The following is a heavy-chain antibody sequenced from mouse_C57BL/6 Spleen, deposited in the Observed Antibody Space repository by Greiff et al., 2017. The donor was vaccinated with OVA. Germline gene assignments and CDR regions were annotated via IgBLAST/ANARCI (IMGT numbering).Heavy chain of an antibody. D-gene: IGHD1-1*01. J-gene: IGHJ1*03. Sequence: EVMLVESGGGLVKPGGSLKLSCAASGFTFSSYAMSWVRQTPEKRLEWVATISDGGSYTYYPDNVKGRFTISRDNAKNNLYLQMSHLKSEDTAMYYCARDQGTTVVAPYWYFDVWGTGTTVTVSS. CDR1: GFTFSSYA. V-gene: IGHV5-4*01. CDR3: ARDQGTTVVAPYWYFDV. CDR2: ISDGGSYT.